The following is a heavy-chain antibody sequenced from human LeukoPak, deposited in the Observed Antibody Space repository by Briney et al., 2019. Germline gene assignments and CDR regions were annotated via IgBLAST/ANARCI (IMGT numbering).Heavy chain of an antibody. J-gene: IGHJ2*01. CDR3: ARVRSWSDWYFDL. V-gene: IGHV4-59*01. D-gene: IGHD6-13*01. Sequence: SETLSLTCTVSGGSISSYYWSWIRKPPGKGLEWIGYIYYSGSTNYNPSLKSRVTISVDTSKNQFSLKLSSVTAADTAVYYCARVRSWSDWYFDLWGRGTLVTVSS. CDR1: GGSISSYY. CDR2: IYYSGST.